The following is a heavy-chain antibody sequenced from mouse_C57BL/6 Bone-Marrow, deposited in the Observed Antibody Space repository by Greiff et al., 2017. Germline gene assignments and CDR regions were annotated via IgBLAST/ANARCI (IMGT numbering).Heavy chain of an antibody. Sequence: QVQLQQSGAELVKPGASVKLSCKASGYTFTEYTIHWVKQRSGQGLEWIGWFYPGSGSIKYNEKFKDKATFTADKSSSTVYMELSRLTSEDSAVXFCERHEDKADGYYDYSMDYWGQGTTVTVSS. CDR3: ERHEDKADGYYDYSMDY. CDR2: FYPGSGSI. CDR1: GYTFTEYT. V-gene: IGHV1-62-2*01. J-gene: IGHJ4*01. D-gene: IGHD2-3*01.